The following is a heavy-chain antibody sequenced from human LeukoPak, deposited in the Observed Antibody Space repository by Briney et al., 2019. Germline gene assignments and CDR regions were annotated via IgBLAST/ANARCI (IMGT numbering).Heavy chain of an antibody. CDR1: GYTFTGYY. CDR3: ARSARLDYYDSSGPLDY. CDR2: INPNSGGT. D-gene: IGHD3-22*01. V-gene: IGHV1-2*02. J-gene: IGHJ4*02. Sequence: ASVKVSCKASGYTFTGYYMHWLRQAPGQGLEWMGWINPNSGGTNYAQKFQGRVTMTRDTSISTAYMELSRLRSDDTAVYYCARSARLDYYDSSGPLDYWGQGTLVTVSS.